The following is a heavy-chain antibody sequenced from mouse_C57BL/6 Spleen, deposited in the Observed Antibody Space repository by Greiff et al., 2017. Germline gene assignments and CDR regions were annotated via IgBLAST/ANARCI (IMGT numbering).Heavy chain of an antibody. V-gene: IGHV1-63*01. J-gene: IGHJ4*01. Sequence: VQLQQSGAELVRPGTSVKMSCKASGYTFTNYWIGWAKQRPGHGLEWIGAIYPGGGYTNYNEKLKGQATLTAAQSSSTDYMQVSSLTSEDSAVYYCASAPDISDYCAMDYWGQGTSVTVSS. CDR3: ASAPDISDYCAMDY. D-gene: IGHD1-1*01. CDR2: IYPGGGYT. CDR1: GYTFTNYW.